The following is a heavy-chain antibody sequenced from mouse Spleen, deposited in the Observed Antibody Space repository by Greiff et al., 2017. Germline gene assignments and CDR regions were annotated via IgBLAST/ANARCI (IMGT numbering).Heavy chain of an antibody. CDR2: IDPANGNT. Sequence: VQLQQSGAELVKPGASVKLSCTASGFNIKDTYMHWVKQRPEQGLEWIGRIDPANGNTKYDPKFQGKATITADTSSNTAYLQLSSLTSEDTAVYYCARYYRYDSLYFDYRGQGTTLTVSS. CDR3: ARYYRYDSLYFDY. V-gene: IGHV14-3*02. D-gene: IGHD2-14*01. J-gene: IGHJ2*01. CDR1: GFNIKDTY.